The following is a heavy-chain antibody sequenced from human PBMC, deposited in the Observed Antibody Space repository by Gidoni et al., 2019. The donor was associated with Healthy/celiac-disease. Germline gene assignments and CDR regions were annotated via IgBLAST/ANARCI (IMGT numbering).Heavy chain of an antibody. D-gene: IGHD2-21*01. CDR2: INHSGST. CDR3: ARSWGGGDGDS. Sequence: QVQLQQWGAGLLKPSETLSLTCAVYGGSFSGYYWSWIRQPPGKGLEWIGEINHSGSTNYNPSLKSRVTISVDTSKNQFSLKLSSVTAADTAVYYCARSWGGGDGDSWGQGTLVTVSS. V-gene: IGHV4-34*01. CDR1: GGSFSGYY. J-gene: IGHJ4*02.